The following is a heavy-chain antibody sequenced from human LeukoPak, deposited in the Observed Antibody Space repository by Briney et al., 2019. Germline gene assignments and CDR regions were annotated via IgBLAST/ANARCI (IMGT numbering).Heavy chain of an antibody. CDR1: GFTFSNYF. Sequence: GGSLRLSCAASGFTFSNYFMHWVRQAPGKGLVWVSRINSDGTTTMYADSVKGRCTISRGNAKNTLYLQMNSLRDEDTAVYYCARRVDATRWFDPWGQGTLVTVSS. CDR2: INSDGTTT. J-gene: IGHJ5*02. CDR3: ARRVDATRWFDP. D-gene: IGHD2-15*01. V-gene: IGHV3-74*03.